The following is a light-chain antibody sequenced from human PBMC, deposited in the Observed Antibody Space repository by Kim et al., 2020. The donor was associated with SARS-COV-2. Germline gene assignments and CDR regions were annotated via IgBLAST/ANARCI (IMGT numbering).Light chain of an antibody. V-gene: IGLV3-21*04. CDR2: YDS. CDR3: QVWDSSSDHPV. CDR1: NMGSKS. J-gene: IGLJ3*02. Sequence: APRTTARITCGGNNMGSKSVHCYQQKPGQAPVLVIYYDSDRPSGIPERFSGSNSGNAATLTISRVEAGDEADYYCQVWDSSSDHPVFGGGTQLTVL.